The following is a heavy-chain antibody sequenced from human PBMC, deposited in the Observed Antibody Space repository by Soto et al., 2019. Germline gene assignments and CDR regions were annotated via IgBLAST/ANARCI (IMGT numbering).Heavy chain of an antibody. CDR3: ARGGSVAATDYYYYYGMDV. J-gene: IGHJ6*02. CDR1: GGTFSSYA. V-gene: IGHV1-69*13. CDR2: IIPILGTA. Sequence: SVKVSCKASGGTFSSYAISWVRQAPGQGLEWMGGIIPILGTAEYAQKFQGRVTITADESTSTAYMELSSLRSEDTAVYYCARGGSVAATDYYYYYGMDVWGQGTTVTVSS. D-gene: IGHD6-13*01.